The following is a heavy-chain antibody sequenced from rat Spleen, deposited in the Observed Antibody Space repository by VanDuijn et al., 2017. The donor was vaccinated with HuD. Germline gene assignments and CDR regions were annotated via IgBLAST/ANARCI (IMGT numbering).Heavy chain of an antibody. D-gene: IGHD1-11*01. V-gene: IGHV5-25*01. CDR1: GFTFSNYY. CDR3: ARHREGNYGGYSEGFDY. CDR2: ISTSGSRT. J-gene: IGHJ2*01. Sequence: EVQLVESGGGLVQPGRSLKLSCAASGFTFSNYYMAWVRQAPKKGLEWVATISTSGSRTYYPDSVKGRFTISRDNAKSSLYLQMNSLKSEDTATYYCARHREGNYGGYSEGFDYWGQGVMVTVSS.